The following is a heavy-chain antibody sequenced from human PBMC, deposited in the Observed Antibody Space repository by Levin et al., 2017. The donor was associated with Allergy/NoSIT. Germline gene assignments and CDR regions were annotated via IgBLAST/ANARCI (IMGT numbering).Heavy chain of an antibody. CDR2: ISGSGGST. CDR3: SYGDPEVGV. J-gene: IGHJ4*02. CDR1: GFTFSSYA. V-gene: IGHV3-23*01. D-gene: IGHD4-17*01. Sequence: GESLKISCAASGFTFSSYAMSWVRQAPGKGLEWVSAISGSGGSTYYADSVKGRFTISRDNSKNTLYLQMNSLRAEDTAVYYCSYGDPEVGVWGQGTLVTVSS.